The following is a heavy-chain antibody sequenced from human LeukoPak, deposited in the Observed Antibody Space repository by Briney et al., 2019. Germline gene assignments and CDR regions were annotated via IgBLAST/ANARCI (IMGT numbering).Heavy chain of an antibody. CDR1: GFTVSSNY. D-gene: IGHD6-19*01. V-gene: IGHV3-53*01. J-gene: IGHJ4*02. Sequence: GGSLRLSCAASGFTVSSNYMSWVRQAPGKGLEWVSVIYSGGSTYYADSVKGRFTISRDNSKNTLYLQMNSLRAEDTAVYYCARARQWLITDYWGQGTLVTVSS. CDR3: ARARQWLITDY. CDR2: IYSGGST.